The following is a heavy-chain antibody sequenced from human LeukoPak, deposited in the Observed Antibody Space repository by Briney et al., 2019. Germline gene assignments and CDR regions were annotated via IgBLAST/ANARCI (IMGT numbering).Heavy chain of an antibody. J-gene: IGHJ4*02. CDR1: GDTFSNFV. D-gene: IGHD5-12*01. CDR2: IIPLLGVA. CDR3: ARENTVANYFDY. Sequence: GASVKVSCKASGDTFSNFVISWVRLAPGQGLEWMGRIIPLLGVANYAQILQGRVTITADKSADTAYMELSSLRSNDTAVYYCARENTVANYFDYWGQGTLVTVSS. V-gene: IGHV1-69*04.